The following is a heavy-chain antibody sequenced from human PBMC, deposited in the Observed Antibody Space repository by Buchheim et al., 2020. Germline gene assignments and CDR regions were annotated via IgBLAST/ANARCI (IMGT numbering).Heavy chain of an antibody. V-gene: IGHV4-39*01. J-gene: IGHJ6*02. CDR1: GGSISSSSYY. CDR3: ARVLSSSWSNYYYYGMDV. CDR2: IYYSGST. Sequence: QLQLQESGPGLVKPSETLSLTCTVSGGSISSSSYYWGWIRQPPGKGLEWIGSIYYSGSTYYNPSLKSRVTIPVDTSKNQVSLKLSSVTAADTAVYYCARVLSSSWSNYYYYGMDVWGQGTT. D-gene: IGHD6-13*01.